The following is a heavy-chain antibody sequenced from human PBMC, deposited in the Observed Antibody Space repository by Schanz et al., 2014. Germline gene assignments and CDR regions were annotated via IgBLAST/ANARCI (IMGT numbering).Heavy chain of an antibody. CDR1: GFSFGTYA. CDR3: AKGRFGELSAFDI. V-gene: IGHV3-23*01. Sequence: EVQLLESGGGLVQPGGSLRLSCAASGFSFGTYAMSWVRQAPGKGLLWVSAISGSGGSTYYADSVKGRFTICRDNSKNTLYLQMNSLRAEDTAVYYCAKGRFGELSAFDIWGRGTMVTVSS. CDR2: ISGSGGST. J-gene: IGHJ3*02. D-gene: IGHD3-10*01.